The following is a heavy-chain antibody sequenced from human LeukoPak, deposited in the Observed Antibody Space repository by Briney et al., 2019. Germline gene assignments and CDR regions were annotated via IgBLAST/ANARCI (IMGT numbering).Heavy chain of an antibody. Sequence: GGSLRLSCAASGFTFSSYAMSWVRQAPGKGLEWVSAISGSGGSTYYAASVRGRFTISRDSSNHMLYLQMNSLRAEDTAVYYCTRGHAAMGDYWGQGTLVTVSS. V-gene: IGHV3-23*01. J-gene: IGHJ4*02. CDR1: GFTFSSYA. CDR2: ISGSGGST. CDR3: TRGHAAMGDY. D-gene: IGHD5-18*01.